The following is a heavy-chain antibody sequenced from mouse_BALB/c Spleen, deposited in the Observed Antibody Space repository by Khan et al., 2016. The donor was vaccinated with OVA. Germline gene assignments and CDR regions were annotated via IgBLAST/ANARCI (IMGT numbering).Heavy chain of an antibody. V-gene: IGHV9-4*02. CDR3: AGGYGYGWYVDV. J-gene: IGHJ1*01. CDR1: GYTFTTAG. Sequence: QIQLVQSGPELKKPGETVRISCKASGYTFTTAGMQWVQKMPGKGLKWIGWINTHSGVPKYAEDFKGRFAFSLETSASTAYLQITNLKNEDTATFFSAGGYGYGWYVDVWGAGTTVTVSS. D-gene: IGHD2-2*01. CDR2: INTHSGVP.